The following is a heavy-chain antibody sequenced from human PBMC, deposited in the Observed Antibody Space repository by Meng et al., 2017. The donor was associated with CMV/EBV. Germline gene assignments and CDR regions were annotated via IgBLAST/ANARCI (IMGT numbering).Heavy chain of an antibody. CDR3: AREIVRLYYDFWSGYYSVPTGAFDI. Sequence: GGSLRLSCAASGFTFSDYYMSWIRQAPGKGLEWVSYISSSGSTIYYADSVKGRFTISRDNAKNSLYLQMNSLRAEDTAVYYCAREIVRLYYDFWSGYYSVPTGAFDIWGQGTMVTVSS. V-gene: IGHV3-11*01. CDR1: GFTFSDYY. J-gene: IGHJ3*02. D-gene: IGHD3-3*01. CDR2: ISSSGSTI.